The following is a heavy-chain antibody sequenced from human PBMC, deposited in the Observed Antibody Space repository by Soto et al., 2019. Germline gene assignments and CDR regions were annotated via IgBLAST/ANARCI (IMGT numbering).Heavy chain of an antibody. D-gene: IGHD3-9*01. Sequence: QVQLVESGGGLVQPGGSLRLSCTASGFTFSDYYMTWIRQAPGKGLGSVSYISSSGTRMYYAESVKGRFPISRDNAKNSLYLQLNSPPAEATAVYYCAREYYDVLTDYYRYYYDDVWGKGITVTVSS. CDR3: AREYYDVLTDYYRYYYDDV. CDR2: ISSSGTRM. CDR1: GFTFSDYY. V-gene: IGHV3-11*01. J-gene: IGHJ6*03.